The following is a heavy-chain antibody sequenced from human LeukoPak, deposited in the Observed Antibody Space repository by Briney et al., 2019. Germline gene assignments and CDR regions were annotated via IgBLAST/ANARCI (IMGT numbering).Heavy chain of an antibody. CDR2: MNPNSGNT. Sequence: ASVKVSCKASGYTFTSYDINWVRQATGQGLEWMGWMNPNSGNTGYAQKFQGRVTMTRNTSISTAYMELSSLRSEDTAVYYCARDGAAAGRRNYYYGMDVWGQGTTVTVSS. CDR3: ARDGAAAGRRNYYYGMDV. V-gene: IGHV1-8*01. J-gene: IGHJ6*02. D-gene: IGHD6-13*01. CDR1: GYTFTSYD.